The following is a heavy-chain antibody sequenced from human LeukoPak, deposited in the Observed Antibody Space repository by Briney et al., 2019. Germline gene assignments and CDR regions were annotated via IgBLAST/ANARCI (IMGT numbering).Heavy chain of an antibody. V-gene: IGHV4-59*01. CDR3: ARASVGATDYFDY. CDR2: IYYSGST. CDR1: GGSISSYY. J-gene: IGHJ4*02. Sequence: PSETLSLTCTVSGGSISSYYWGWIRQPPGKGLEWIGYIYYSGSTNYNPSLKSRVTISVDTSKNQFSLKLSSVTAADTAVYYCARASVGATDYFDYWGQGTLVTVSS. D-gene: IGHD1-26*01.